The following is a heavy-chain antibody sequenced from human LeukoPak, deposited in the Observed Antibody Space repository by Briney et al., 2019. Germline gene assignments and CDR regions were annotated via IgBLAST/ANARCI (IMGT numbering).Heavy chain of an antibody. CDR2: IYISGST. D-gene: IGHD6-13*01. Sequence: PSQTLSLTCTVSGGSISSGSYYWSWIRQPAGKGLEWIGHIYISGSTSYNPSLRSRVTISVDTSKNQSSLKLSSVTAADTAVYYCARDKSVAAAGLDYWGQGTLVTVSS. J-gene: IGHJ4*02. CDR1: GGSISSGSYY. CDR3: ARDKSVAAAGLDY. V-gene: IGHV4-61*09.